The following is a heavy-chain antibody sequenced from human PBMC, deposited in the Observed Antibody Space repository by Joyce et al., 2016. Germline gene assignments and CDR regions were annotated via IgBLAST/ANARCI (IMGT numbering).Heavy chain of an antibody. CDR2: ISYDGPNK. CDR3: ARRSGIPAGRRPGAFDM. D-gene: IGHD6-13*01. CDR1: GSIFSGYA. V-gene: IGHV3-30*04. J-gene: IGHJ3*02. Sequence: QEQLEESGGGVVQPGSSLRLSCTASGSIFSGYATNWGRQAPGKGLEWVAIISYDGPNKFYAGSVRGRFTISRDNYKNTLFLQMNSLTIEDAGVYYCARRSGIPAGRRPGAFDMWGQGTVVTVSS.